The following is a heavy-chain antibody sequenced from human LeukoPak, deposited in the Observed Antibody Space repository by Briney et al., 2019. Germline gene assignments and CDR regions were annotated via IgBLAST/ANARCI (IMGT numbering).Heavy chain of an antibody. Sequence: SGTLSLTCIVSGGPISTHYWSWSRQPPGKGLEWIGYNDYSGSTNYNPSLKSRVTISVDTSKNQFSLKLNSVTAADTAVYYCARGATFRGTYYMDVWGKGTTVTVSS. D-gene: IGHD3-10*01. CDR3: ARGATFRGTYYMDV. V-gene: IGHV4-59*11. CDR1: GGPISTHY. J-gene: IGHJ6*03. CDR2: NDYSGST.